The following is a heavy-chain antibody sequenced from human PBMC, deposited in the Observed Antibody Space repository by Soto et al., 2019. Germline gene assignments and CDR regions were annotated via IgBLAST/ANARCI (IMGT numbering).Heavy chain of an antibody. CDR3: ARDLRYYDSSGYYYRWFDP. CDR2: INAGNGNA. J-gene: IGHJ5*02. D-gene: IGHD3-22*01. V-gene: IGHV1-3*01. Sequence: SVKVSCKASGYTFTSYAMHWVRQAPGQRLEWMGWINAGNGNAKYSQKFQGRVTITRDTSASTAYMELSSLRSEDTAVYYCARDLRYYDSSGYYYRWFDPWGQGTLVTVSS. CDR1: GYTFTSYA.